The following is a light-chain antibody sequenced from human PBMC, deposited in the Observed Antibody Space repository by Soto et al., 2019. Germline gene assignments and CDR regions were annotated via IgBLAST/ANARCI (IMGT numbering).Light chain of an antibody. CDR2: GAS. Sequence: IVLTQSPATLSLSPGKRATLSCRASQSVSSSYLAWYQQKPGQAPRLLIYGASSRATGIPDRFSGSGSGTDFTLTISRLEPEDFAVYYCQRYGSSPWTFGQGTKVDI. J-gene: IGKJ1*01. V-gene: IGKV3-20*01. CDR3: QRYGSSPWT. CDR1: QSVSSSY.